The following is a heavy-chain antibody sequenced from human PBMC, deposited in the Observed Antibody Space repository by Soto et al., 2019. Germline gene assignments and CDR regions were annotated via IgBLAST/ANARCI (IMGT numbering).Heavy chain of an antibody. D-gene: IGHD2-2*01. CDR1: GGTFNMST. Sequence: QVQLVQSGAEVKKPGSSVKVSCKASGGTFNMSTITWVRQAPGQGLEWMGRIIPIVKIVYYAQKFQGRVTITADKSTTTAYIELSSLRSEDTAVYYCSRGGSSSCDDGLNDSDYWGQGTLVTVSS. V-gene: IGHV1-69*02. CDR2: IIPIVKIV. J-gene: IGHJ4*02. CDR3: SRGGSSSCDDGLNDSDY.